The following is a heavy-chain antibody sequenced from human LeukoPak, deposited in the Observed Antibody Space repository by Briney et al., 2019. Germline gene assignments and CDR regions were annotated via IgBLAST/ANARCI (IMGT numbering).Heavy chain of an antibody. D-gene: IGHD1-26*01. CDR3: ARDPYSGSYGDSYYYYMDV. Sequence: PGGSLRLSCAASGFTFSSYWMSWVRQAPGKGLEWVATIRQDGSQKYYVDSVKGRFTISRDNAKNSLYLQMNSLRAEDTAVYYCARDPYSGSYGDSYYYYMDVWGKGTTVTISS. V-gene: IGHV3-7*01. CDR1: GFTFSSYW. J-gene: IGHJ6*03. CDR2: IRQDGSQK.